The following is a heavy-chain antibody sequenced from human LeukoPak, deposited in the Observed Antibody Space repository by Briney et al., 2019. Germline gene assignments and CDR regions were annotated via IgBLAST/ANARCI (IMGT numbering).Heavy chain of an antibody. CDR2: IYYSGST. CDR3: ARRSSSWFFDP. CDR1: GGSISSSSYY. D-gene: IGHD6-13*01. V-gene: IGHV4-39*07. Sequence: PSETLSLTCTVSGGSISSSSYYWGWIRQPPGKGLEWIGSIYYSGSTYYNPSLKSRVTISVDTSKNQFSLKLSSVTAADTAIYYCARRSSSWFFDPWGQGTLVTVSS. J-gene: IGHJ5*02.